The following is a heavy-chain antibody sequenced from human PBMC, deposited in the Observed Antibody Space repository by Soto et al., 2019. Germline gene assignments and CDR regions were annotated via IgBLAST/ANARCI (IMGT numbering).Heavy chain of an antibody. V-gene: IGHV4-59*01. Sequence: SETLSLTCTVSGASISSYYWTWIRQAPGKGLEWIGYIYYSGTTNYNSALGSRVTMSIDTSKNQFSLKLSSVTAADTAVYYCAAVGERVDSWGQGTLVTVSS. J-gene: IGHJ4*02. CDR2: IYYSGTT. CDR1: GASISSYY. CDR3: AAVGERVDS.